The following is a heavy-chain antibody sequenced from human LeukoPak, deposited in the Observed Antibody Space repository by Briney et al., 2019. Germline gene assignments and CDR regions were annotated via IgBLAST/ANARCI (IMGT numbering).Heavy chain of an antibody. Sequence: SETLSLTCTVSGGSVSSYFWSWIRQPPGKGLEWIGYISYSESTNYNPSLKSRVTISLDTSKNQFSLKLSSVAAADTAVYYCARYSSGCQFDPWGQGTLVTVSS. CDR1: GGSVSSYF. V-gene: IGHV4-59*02. CDR3: ARYSSGCQFDP. CDR2: ISYSEST. D-gene: IGHD6-19*01. J-gene: IGHJ5*02.